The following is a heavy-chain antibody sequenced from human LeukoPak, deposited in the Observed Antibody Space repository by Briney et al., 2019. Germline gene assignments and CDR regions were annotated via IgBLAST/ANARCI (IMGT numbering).Heavy chain of an antibody. CDR1: GGTFSSYG. CDR2: ISAYNGNT. CDR3: ASLKNYYDSSGYLVADAFDI. V-gene: IGHV1-18*01. Sequence: ASVKVSCKASGGTFSSYGINWVRQAPGQGLEWMGCISAYNGNTNYARKLQGRVTMTTDTSTSTAYMELRSLRSDDTAVYYCASLKNYYDSSGYLVADAFDIWGQGTMVTVSS. J-gene: IGHJ3*02. D-gene: IGHD3-22*01.